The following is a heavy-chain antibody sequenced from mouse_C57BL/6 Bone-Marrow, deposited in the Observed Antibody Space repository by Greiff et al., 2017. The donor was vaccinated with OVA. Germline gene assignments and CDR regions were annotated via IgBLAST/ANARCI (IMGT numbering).Heavy chain of an antibody. Sequence: QVHVKQPGAELVKPGASVKLSCKASGYTFTSYWMQWVKQRPGQGLEWIGEIDPSDSYTNYNQKFKGKATLTVDTSSSTAYLQLSSLTSEDSAVYYCARGATVVEDYWGQGTSVTVSS. CDR2: IDPSDSYT. D-gene: IGHD1-1*01. CDR1: GYTFTSYW. CDR3: ARGATVVEDY. V-gene: IGHV1-50*01. J-gene: IGHJ4*01.